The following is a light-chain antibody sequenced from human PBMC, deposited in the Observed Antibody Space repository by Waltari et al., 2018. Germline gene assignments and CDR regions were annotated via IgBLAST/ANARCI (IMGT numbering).Light chain of an antibody. CDR2: EVS. CDR1: DIDVGAYDF. V-gene: IGLV2-14*01. J-gene: IGLJ1*01. Sequence: QSALTQPASVSGSPGQSITISCSGPDIDVGAYDFVSWYQQHPGNAPHLIIYEVSNRPSGISNRVSASKSGNTASLTISGLQAEDEADYYCSSYTTSSAPGVFGTGTRVTVL. CDR3: SSYTTSSAPGV.